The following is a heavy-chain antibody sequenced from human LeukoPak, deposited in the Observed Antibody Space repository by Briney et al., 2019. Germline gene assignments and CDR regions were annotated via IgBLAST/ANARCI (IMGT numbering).Heavy chain of an antibody. CDR3: ARDVASSGYFWD. V-gene: IGHV1-46*01. D-gene: IGHD3-22*01. J-gene: IGHJ4*02. Sequence: ASAKVSCKASGYTFTNYYMHWVRQAPGQGLEWMGIINPSGGSTTYAQKFQGRVTMTRDSSTSTVYMELRSLRSEDTAVYYCARDVASSGYFWDWGQGTLVTVSS. CDR2: INPSGGST. CDR1: GYTFTNYY.